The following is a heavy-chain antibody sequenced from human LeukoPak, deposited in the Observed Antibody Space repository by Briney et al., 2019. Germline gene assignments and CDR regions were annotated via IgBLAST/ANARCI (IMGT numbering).Heavy chain of an antibody. CDR3: ARDTEDTAMITEAFDI. Sequence: SGTLSLTCAVSGDSISSSNWWSWVRQSPVKGLEWIAEIHHSGSTNCNPSLKSRVTISVDKSQNQFSLQLSSVTAADTDVYYCARDTEDTAMITEAFDIWGQGTMVTVSS. CDR1: GDSISSSNW. D-gene: IGHD5-18*01. J-gene: IGHJ3*02. V-gene: IGHV4-4*02. CDR2: IHHSGST.